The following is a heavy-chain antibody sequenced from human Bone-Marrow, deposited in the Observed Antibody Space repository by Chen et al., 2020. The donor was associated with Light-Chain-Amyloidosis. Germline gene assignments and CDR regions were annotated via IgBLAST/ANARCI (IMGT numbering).Heavy chain of an antibody. Sequence: QVQLQQWGAGLLKPSETLSLTCEVQGGSFSGYYWSWVRQSPGKGLEWIGEIHHSGSTSYIPSLKSRVTISLETSKNHFSLELTSVTAADTAVYFCARGMSSLYCSGGSCLPMGLGLDYWGQGTQVTVSS. V-gene: IGHV4-34*01. CDR2: IHHSGST. D-gene: IGHD2-15*01. CDR1: GGSFSGYY. CDR3: ARGMSSLYCSGGSCLPMGLGLDY. J-gene: IGHJ4*02.